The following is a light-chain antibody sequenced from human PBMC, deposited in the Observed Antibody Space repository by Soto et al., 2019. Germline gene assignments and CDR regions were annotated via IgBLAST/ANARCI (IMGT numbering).Light chain of an antibody. CDR2: RNN. J-gene: IGLJ3*02. Sequence: QSVLTQPHSASGTPGQRVTISCSGSSSNIGINYVYWYQQLPGTAPKLLIYRNNQRPSGVPDRFSGSKSGTSASLAISGLRSEDEADYYCAAWDDSLSSPVFGGGTKLTVL. CDR1: SSNIGINY. V-gene: IGLV1-47*01. CDR3: AAWDDSLSSPV.